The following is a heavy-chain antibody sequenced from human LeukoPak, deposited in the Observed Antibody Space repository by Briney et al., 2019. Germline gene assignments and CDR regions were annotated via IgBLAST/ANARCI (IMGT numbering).Heavy chain of an antibody. CDR1: GFTFSSYW. Sequence: PGGSLRLSCAPSGFTFSSYWMHWVRQAPGKGLVWVSRINSDGSSTSYADSVKGRFTISRDNAKNTLYLQMNSLRAEDTAVYYCARAGLRLGELSLFTSLDYYYMDVWGKGTTVTVSS. V-gene: IGHV3-74*01. J-gene: IGHJ6*03. CDR2: INSDGSST. D-gene: IGHD3-16*02. CDR3: ARAGLRLGELSLFTSLDYYYMDV.